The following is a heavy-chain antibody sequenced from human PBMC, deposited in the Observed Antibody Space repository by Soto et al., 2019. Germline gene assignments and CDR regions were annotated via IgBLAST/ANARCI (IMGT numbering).Heavy chain of an antibody. CDR2: IYYSGST. J-gene: IGHJ5*02. Sequence: SETLSLTCTVSGGSISSYYWSWIRQPPGKGLEWIGYIYYSGSTNYNPSLKSRVTISVDTSKNQFSLKLSSVTAADTAVYYCARVVPPPLRFLEWLTGWFDPWGQGTLVTVSS. CDR3: ARVVPPPLRFLEWLTGWFDP. D-gene: IGHD3-3*01. V-gene: IGHV4-59*01. CDR1: GGSISSYY.